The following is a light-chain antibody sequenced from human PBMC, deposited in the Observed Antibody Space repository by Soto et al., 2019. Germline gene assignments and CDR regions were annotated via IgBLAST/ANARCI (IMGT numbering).Light chain of an antibody. V-gene: IGKV2-24*01. J-gene: IGKJ1*01. CDR3: VQCSHFPRT. Sequence: DIVMTQTPLSSPVTLGQPASISCRSSQSLVYSDSNTYLSWLQQRPGQPPRLLIYQISNRLSGVPARFSGSGAGTDFTLKISSVEAEDVGVYYCVQCSHFPRTFGQGTKVEIK. CDR2: QIS. CDR1: QSLVYSDSNTY.